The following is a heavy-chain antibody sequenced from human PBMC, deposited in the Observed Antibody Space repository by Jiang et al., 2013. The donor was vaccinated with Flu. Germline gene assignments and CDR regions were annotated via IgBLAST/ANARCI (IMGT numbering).Heavy chain of an antibody. J-gene: IGHJ3*02. D-gene: IGHD3-22*01. V-gene: IGHV1-2*02. CDR3: ARDQGRVLDMIVVGGAFDI. CDR2: INPNSGGT. Sequence: LEWMGWINPNSGGTNYAQKFQGRVTMTRDTSISTAYMELSRLRSDDTAVYYCARDQGRVLDMIVVGGAFDIWGQGTMVTVSS.